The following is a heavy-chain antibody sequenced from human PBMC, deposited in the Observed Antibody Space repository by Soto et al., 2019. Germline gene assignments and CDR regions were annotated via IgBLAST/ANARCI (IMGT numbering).Heavy chain of an antibody. D-gene: IGHD3-3*01. CDR3: ARPMGITIFGVVTSLDY. Sequence: EVQLVESGGGLVKPGGSLRLSCAASGFTFSSYSMNWVRQAPGKGLEWVSSISSSSSYIYYADSVKGRFTISRDNAKNSLYLRMNSLRAEDTAVYYCARPMGITIFGVVTSLDYWGQGTLVTVSS. CDR2: ISSSSSYI. J-gene: IGHJ4*02. V-gene: IGHV3-21*01. CDR1: GFTFSSYS.